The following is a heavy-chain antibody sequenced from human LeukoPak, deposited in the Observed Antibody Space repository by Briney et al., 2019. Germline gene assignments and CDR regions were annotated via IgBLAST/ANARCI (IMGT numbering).Heavy chain of an antibody. V-gene: IGHV3-30*02. J-gene: IGHJ3*01. D-gene: IGHD3-9*01. Sequence: GGSLRLSCVSSGFTFSHYGIHWVRQDPGKGLEWVSFIQTDGSTKYYSDSVKGRFTISRDNARDTVYLQMNSLRAEDTAVYYCAIEISRLVIHAFDLWGQGTMVTVSS. CDR1: GFTFSHYG. CDR3: AIEISRLVIHAFDL. CDR2: IQTDGSTK.